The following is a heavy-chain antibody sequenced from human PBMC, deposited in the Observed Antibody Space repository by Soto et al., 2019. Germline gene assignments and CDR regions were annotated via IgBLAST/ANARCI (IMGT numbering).Heavy chain of an antibody. CDR1: GFTFSSYG. CDR3: ARSLRIFEWLTWFDP. D-gene: IGHD3-3*01. J-gene: IGHJ5*02. Sequence: GGSLRLSCAASGFTFSSYGMHWVRQAPGKGLEWVAVISYDGSNKYYADSVKGRFTISRDNAKNTLYLQMSSLRAEDTAVYYCARSLRIFEWLTWFDPWGQGTLVTVSS. V-gene: IGHV3-30*03. CDR2: ISYDGSNK.